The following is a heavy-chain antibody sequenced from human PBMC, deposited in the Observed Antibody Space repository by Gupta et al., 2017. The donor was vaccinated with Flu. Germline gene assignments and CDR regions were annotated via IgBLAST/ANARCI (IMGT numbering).Heavy chain of an antibody. CDR1: GGSFTNFG. CDR3: AKLLMGISSAYLRLGSDALDI. J-gene: IGHJ3*02. V-gene: IGHV1-69*01. CDR2: IIPMFGRT. D-gene: IGHD3-22*01. Sequence: QVQLVQSGAEVKKPGSSVKVSCKASGGSFTNFGFSWVRQAPGHGLEWMGAIIPMFGRTNYAQNFRARVIITADESTSTAYLQLSSLTSDDTAVYYCAKLLMGISSAYLRLGSDALDIWGQGTMVTVAS.